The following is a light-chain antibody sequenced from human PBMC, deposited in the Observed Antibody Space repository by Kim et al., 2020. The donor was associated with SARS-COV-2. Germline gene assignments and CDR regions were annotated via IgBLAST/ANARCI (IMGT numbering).Light chain of an antibody. CDR3: QQSYGFPWT. Sequence: ASLADRVTITCRASRSISAYLNWYQQTPGKAPKLLIYKASTLQSGVPPRFSASGSETDFTLTLTSLQPEDFATYYCQQSYGFPWTFGQGTKVDIK. J-gene: IGKJ1*01. CDR2: KAS. CDR1: RSISAY. V-gene: IGKV1-39*01.